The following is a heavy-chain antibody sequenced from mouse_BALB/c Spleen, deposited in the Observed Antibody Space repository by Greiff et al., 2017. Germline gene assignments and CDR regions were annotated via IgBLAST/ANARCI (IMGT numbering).Heavy chain of an antibody. D-gene: IGHD2-2*01. CDR1: GYAFSSSW. Sequence: VQLQQSGPELVKPGASVKISCKASGYAFSSSWMNWVKQRPGQVLEWIGRIYPGDGDTNYNGKFKGKATLTADKSSSTAYMQLSSLTSVDSAVYFCARSEYGYAAYWGQGTLVTVSA. CDR2: IYPGDGDT. J-gene: IGHJ3*01. V-gene: IGHV1-82*01. CDR3: ARSEYGYAAY.